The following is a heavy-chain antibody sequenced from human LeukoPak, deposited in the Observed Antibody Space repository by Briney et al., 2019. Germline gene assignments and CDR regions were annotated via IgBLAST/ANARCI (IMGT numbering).Heavy chain of an antibody. CDR3: ARESDGDYGLDY. J-gene: IGHJ4*02. CDR1: GGSFSGYY. V-gene: IGHV4-34*01. Sequence: SETLSLTCAVYGGSFSGYYWSWIRQPPGKGLEWIGEINHSGSTNYNPSLKSRVTISVDTPKNQFSLKLSSVTAADTAVYYCARESDGDYGLDYWGQGTLVTVSS. D-gene: IGHD4-17*01. CDR2: INHSGST.